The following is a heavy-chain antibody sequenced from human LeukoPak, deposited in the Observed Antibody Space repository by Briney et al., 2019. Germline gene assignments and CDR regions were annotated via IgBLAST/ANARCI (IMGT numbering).Heavy chain of an antibody. J-gene: IGHJ4*02. CDR1: GYSFTSYW. CDR2: IYPGDTDT. CDR3: ARAATVPGVSRYFDY. Sequence: GEPLKISCKGSGYSFTSYWIGWVRQLPGKGLEWMGIIYPGDTDTRYSPSFQGQVTISADKSISTAYLQWSSLKASVTAMYYCARAATVPGVSRYFDYWGQGTLVTVSS. D-gene: IGHD3-10*01. V-gene: IGHV5-51*01.